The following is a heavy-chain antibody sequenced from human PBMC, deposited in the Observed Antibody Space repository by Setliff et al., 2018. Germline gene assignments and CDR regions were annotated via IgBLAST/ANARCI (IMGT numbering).Heavy chain of an antibody. CDR3: AKRGHYSSSDGLSFDY. Sequence: GGSLRLSCVASGFTFSAYGMSWVRQAPGKGLEWVSSVYNGNDETKYADSVKGRFTIPRDRSKNTVYLQMNRLRAEDTAVYYCAKRGHYSSSDGLSFDYWGQGTLVTVSS. V-gene: IGHV3-23*01. CDR2: VYNGNDET. J-gene: IGHJ4*02. CDR1: GFTFSAYG. D-gene: IGHD6-6*01.